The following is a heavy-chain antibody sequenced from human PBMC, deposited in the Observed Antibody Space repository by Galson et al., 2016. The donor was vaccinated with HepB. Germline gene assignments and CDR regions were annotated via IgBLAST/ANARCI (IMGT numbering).Heavy chain of an antibody. V-gene: IGHV4-61*02. CDR2: IYTSGNT. CDR1: GGSISSGTHY. CDR3: ARETWLAGWYFDL. J-gene: IGHJ2*01. D-gene: IGHD6-19*01. Sequence: LSLTCTVSGGSISSGTHYWSWIRQPAGKGLEWIGRIYTSGNTAYNPSLKSRVTISLDASKNQFSLKLSSVTAADTAVYYCARETWLAGWYFDLWGRGTLVTVSS.